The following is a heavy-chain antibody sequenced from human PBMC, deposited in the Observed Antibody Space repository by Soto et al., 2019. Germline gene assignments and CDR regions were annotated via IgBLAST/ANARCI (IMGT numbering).Heavy chain of an antibody. V-gene: IGHV4-59*01. CDR3: ARAAYCSANYYAPHYYYAMDV. D-gene: IGHD3-10*01. J-gene: IGHJ6*02. CDR1: GASISSYF. CDR2: ILYTGNT. Sequence: SETLSLTWSVSGASISSYFWTWISQPPGQGLEWLGYILYTGNTNYNPSLKRRVTISVDTSKNQLSQELTSVTTADTAVYYCARAAYCSANYYAPHYYYAMDVWGQGTTVTVSS.